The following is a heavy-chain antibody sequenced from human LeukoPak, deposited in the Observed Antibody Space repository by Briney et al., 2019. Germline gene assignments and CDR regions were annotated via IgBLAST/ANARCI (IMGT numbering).Heavy chain of an antibody. CDR3: ARDTYGSGSYSAQY. V-gene: IGHV3-66*01. CDR2: IYSGGST. D-gene: IGHD3-10*01. J-gene: IGHJ4*02. CDR1: GFSVSSNY. Sequence: GGSLRLSCAASGFSVSSNYMSWVRQAPGKGLEWVSVIYSGGSTYYADSVKGRFSISRDNSKNTLYLQMNSLRAEDTAVYYCARDTYGSGSYSAQYWGQGTLVTVSS.